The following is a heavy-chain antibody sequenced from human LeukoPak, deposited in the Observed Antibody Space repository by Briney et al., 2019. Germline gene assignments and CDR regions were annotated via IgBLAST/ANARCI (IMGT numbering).Heavy chain of an antibody. CDR3: AKLYSSSSSLVY. CDR1: GFTFSSYG. Sequence: GGSLRLSCAASGFTFSSYGMHWVRQAPGKGLEWVAVISYDEGNKYYADSVTGRFTISGDNSKNTLYLQMNSLRAEDAAVYYCAKLYSSSSSLVYWGQGTLVTVSS. CDR2: ISYDEGNK. J-gene: IGHJ4*02. D-gene: IGHD6-6*01. V-gene: IGHV3-30*18.